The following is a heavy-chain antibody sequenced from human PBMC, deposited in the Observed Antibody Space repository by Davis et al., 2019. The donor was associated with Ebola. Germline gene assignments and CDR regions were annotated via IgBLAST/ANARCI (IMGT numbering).Heavy chain of an antibody. V-gene: IGHV6-1*01. D-gene: IGHD5-18*01. Sequence: HSQTLSLTCAISGDSFSSAGWNWIRPSPSRGLEWLGRTYYMSKWYNDYAPSVVGRITINPDTSKNQFSLQLNSVTPEDTALYYCTRGWLRGGMDVWGEGTTVTVSP. CDR1: GDSFSSAG. J-gene: IGHJ6*04. CDR3: TRGWLRGGMDV. CDR2: TYYMSKWYN.